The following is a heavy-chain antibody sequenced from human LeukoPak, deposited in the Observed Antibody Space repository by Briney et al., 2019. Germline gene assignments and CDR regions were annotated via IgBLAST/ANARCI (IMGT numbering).Heavy chain of an antibody. V-gene: IGHV4-61*02. D-gene: IGHD2-21*02. Sequence: SQTLSLTCTVSGGSISSDSYYWSWIRQPAGKGLEWIGRIYTSGSTNYNPSLKSRVTISVDTSKNQFSLKLSSVTAADTAVYYCARDLTDCGGDCYLNWFDPWGQGTLVTVSS. CDR1: GGSISSDSYY. CDR2: IYTSGST. CDR3: ARDLTDCGGDCYLNWFDP. J-gene: IGHJ5*02.